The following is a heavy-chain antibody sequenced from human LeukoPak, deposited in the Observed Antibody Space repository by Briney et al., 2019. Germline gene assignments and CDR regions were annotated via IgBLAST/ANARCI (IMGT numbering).Heavy chain of an antibody. Sequence: GASVKVSCKASGYTFTGYYTHWVRQAPGQGLEWMGWINPNSGGTNYAQKFQGRVTMTRDTSISTAYMELSRLRSDDTAVYYCASGTGTTWEYWFDPWGQGTLVTVSS. J-gene: IGHJ5*02. CDR1: GYTFTGYY. CDR2: INPNSGGT. CDR3: ASGTGTTWEYWFDP. V-gene: IGHV1-2*02. D-gene: IGHD1-1*01.